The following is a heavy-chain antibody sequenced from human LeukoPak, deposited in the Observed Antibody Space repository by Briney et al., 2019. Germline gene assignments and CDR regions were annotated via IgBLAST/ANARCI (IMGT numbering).Heavy chain of an antibody. V-gene: IGHV4-39*01. CDR2: IYHTGTT. J-gene: IGHJ4*02. D-gene: IGHD3-22*01. CDR3: ARLDYYDSSDY. Sequence: SETLSLTCTVSGGSISPSSIYWGWIRQPPGKGLEWIGSIYHTGTTYYNPSLRSRVTISVDTSKNQFSLKLSSVTAADTAVYYCARLDYYDSSDYWGQGTLVTVSS. CDR1: GGSISPSSIY.